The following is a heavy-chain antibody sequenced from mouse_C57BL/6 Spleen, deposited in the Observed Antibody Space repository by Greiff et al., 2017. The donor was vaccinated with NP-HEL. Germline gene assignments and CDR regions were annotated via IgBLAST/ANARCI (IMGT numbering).Heavy chain of an antibody. D-gene: IGHD1-1*01. Sequence: DVHLVESEGGLVQPGSSMKLSCTASGFTFSDYYMAWVRQVPEKGLEWVANINYDGSSTYYLDSLKSRFIISRDNAKNILYLQMSSLKSEDTATYYCARQYGAWFAYWGQGTLVTVSA. CDR3: ARQYGAWFAY. CDR2: INYDGSST. CDR1: GFTFSDYY. J-gene: IGHJ3*01. V-gene: IGHV5-16*01.